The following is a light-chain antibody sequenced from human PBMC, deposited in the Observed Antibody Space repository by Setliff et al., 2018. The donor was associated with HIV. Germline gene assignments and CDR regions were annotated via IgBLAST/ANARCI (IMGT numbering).Light chain of an antibody. V-gene: IGLV2-11*01. CDR2: DVT. Sequence: QSALTQPRSVSGSPGQSVSISRTGTSSDVGGYNYVSWYQQHPGKAPKLMIYDVTKRPSGVPDRFSGSKSGNTASLTISGLQAEDEADYYCCSYAGSYGFYVFGTGTKVTVL. CDR3: CSYAGSYGFYV. J-gene: IGLJ1*01. CDR1: SSDVGGYNY.